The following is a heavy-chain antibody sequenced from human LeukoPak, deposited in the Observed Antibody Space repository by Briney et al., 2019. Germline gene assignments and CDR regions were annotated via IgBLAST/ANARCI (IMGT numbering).Heavy chain of an antibody. CDR1: GDSFSSHY. D-gene: IGHD4-17*01. J-gene: IGHJ3*02. CDR3: ARDLVTVTKGFDI. CDR2: ISYIGST. V-gene: IGHV4-59*11. Sequence: PSETLSLTCTVSGDSFSSHYWTWVRQPPGKGLEWIGYISYIGSTNYNPSLKSRVTISIDTSKNQFSLKLTSVTAADTAVYYCARDLVTVTKGFDIWGQGTMVSVSS.